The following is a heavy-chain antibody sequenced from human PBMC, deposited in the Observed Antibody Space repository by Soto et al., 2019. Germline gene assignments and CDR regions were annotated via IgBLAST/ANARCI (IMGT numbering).Heavy chain of an antibody. J-gene: IGHJ4*02. Sequence: GGSLRLSCAASGFTFSRYSMNWVRQAPGKGLGWVSSISSTTNYIYYGDSMKGRFTISRDNAKNSLYLEMNSLRAEDTAVYYCARESEDLTSNFDYWGQGTLVTVSS. V-gene: IGHV3-21*06. CDR2: ISSTTNYI. CDR1: GFTFSRYS. CDR3: ARESEDLTSNFDY.